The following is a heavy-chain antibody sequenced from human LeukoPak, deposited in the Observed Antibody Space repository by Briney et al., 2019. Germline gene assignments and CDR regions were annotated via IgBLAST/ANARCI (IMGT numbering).Heavy chain of an antibody. D-gene: IGHD6-13*01. CDR3: ARVSSSWYQDWYFDL. CDR1: GGSISSGSYY. J-gene: IGHJ2*01. CDR2: IYYSGST. V-gene: IGHV4-39*07. Sequence: SETLSLTCTVSGGSISSGSYYWGWIRQPPGKGLEWIGSIYYSGSTYYNPSLKSRVTISVDTSKNQFSLKLSSVTAADTAVYYCARVSSSWYQDWYFDLWGRGTLVT.